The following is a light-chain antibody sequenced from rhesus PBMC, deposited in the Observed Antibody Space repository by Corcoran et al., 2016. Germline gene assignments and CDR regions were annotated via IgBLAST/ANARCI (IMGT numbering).Light chain of an antibody. CDR1: ENVNNY. J-gene: IGKJ4*01. Sequence: DIQMTQSPSSLSASVGDSVTITCRASENVNNYLNWYQQKPGKAPKLLIYKASTLQRGVPSRFSGSGFGTDYTFTISSLQPEDVATYYCQHGYGTPLTFGGGTKVELK. CDR2: KAS. V-gene: IGKV1-74*01. CDR3: QHGYGTPLT.